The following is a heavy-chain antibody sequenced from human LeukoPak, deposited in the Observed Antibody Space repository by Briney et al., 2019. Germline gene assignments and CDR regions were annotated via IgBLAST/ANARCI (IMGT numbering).Heavy chain of an antibody. D-gene: IGHD3-22*01. CDR1: GFTFSSYE. Sequence: PGGSLRLSCAASGFTFSSYEMNWVRQAPGKGLEWVSYISSRGSNIYYADSVKGRFTISRDNAKNSLYLQMNSLRAEDTAVYYCARVYHYDSSGYYSYYFDYWGQGTLVTVSS. J-gene: IGHJ4*02. V-gene: IGHV3-48*03. CDR2: ISSRGSNI. CDR3: ARVYHYDSSGYYSYYFDY.